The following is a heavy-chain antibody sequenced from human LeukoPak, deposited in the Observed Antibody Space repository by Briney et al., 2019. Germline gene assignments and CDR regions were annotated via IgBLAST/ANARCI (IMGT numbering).Heavy chain of an antibody. CDR3: ARGLLWFGDFYYFDY. CDR2: IYPGDSDT. V-gene: IGHV5-51*01. J-gene: IGHJ4*02. CDR1: GYSFTSYW. Sequence: GESLKISCKGSGYSFTSYWIGWVRQMSGKGLEWMGIIYPGDSDTRYSPSFQGQVTISADKSISTAYLQWSSLKASDTAMYYCARGLLWFGDFYYFDYWGQGTLVTVSS. D-gene: IGHD3-10*01.